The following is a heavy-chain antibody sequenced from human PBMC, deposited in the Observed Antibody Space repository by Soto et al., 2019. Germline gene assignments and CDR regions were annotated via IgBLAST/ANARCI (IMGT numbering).Heavy chain of an antibody. D-gene: IGHD6-6*01. CDR3: ARDVYRYSSSSPEDV. J-gene: IGHJ6*02. Sequence: LRLSCAASGFTFSDYYMIWIRHAPGKGLDWVAYISSSSRTTKYGDSVKGRFTISRDNAKNSLFLQMSSLRGEDTAVYYCARDVYRYSSSSPEDVWGQGTTVTVSS. CDR1: GFTFSDYY. V-gene: IGHV3-11*06. CDR2: ISSSSRTT.